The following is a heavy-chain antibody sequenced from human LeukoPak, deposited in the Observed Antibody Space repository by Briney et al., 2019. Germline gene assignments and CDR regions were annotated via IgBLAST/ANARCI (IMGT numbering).Heavy chain of an antibody. V-gene: IGHV3-23*01. Sequence: GGSLRLSCAPSGFTFTSYAMGWLRQAPGKGLEWVSTISNTGGSTYYADSVKGRFTISRDNSRNTLYLQMKSLRAEDTASYYCAKANMIGGVGIGFDIWGQGTKVTVSS. D-gene: IGHD3-22*01. CDR3: AKANMIGGVGIGFDI. CDR2: ISNTGGST. J-gene: IGHJ3*02. CDR1: GFTFTSYA.